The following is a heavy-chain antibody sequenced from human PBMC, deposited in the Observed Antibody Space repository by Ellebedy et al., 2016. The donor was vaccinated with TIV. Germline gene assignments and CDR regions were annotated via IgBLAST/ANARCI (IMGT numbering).Heavy chain of an antibody. V-gene: IGHV3-53*01. CDR1: GFTVSSNY. CDR2: IYSGGRT. Sequence: GESLKISCAASGFTVSSNYMSWVRQAPGKGLEWVSVIYSGGRTYYADSVKGRFTISRDNSKNTLYLQMNSLRAEETAVYYCARGLGSGNDYWGQGTLVTVSS. CDR3: ARGLGSGNDY. D-gene: IGHD3-10*01. J-gene: IGHJ4*02.